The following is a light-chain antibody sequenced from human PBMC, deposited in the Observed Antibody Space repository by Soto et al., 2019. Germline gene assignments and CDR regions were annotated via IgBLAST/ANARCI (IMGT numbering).Light chain of an antibody. CDR1: ESLLHSGGNTY. Sequence: DIVLTQSPLSLPVTLGQPASLSCRSSESLLHSGGNTYLSWLHQRPGQPPRLLIYQISERLSGVPDRFSGSGAGTNFTLRISRVEAEDVGIFFCMQSSQLRTFDQGTKVEIK. V-gene: IGKV2-24*01. CDR3: MQSSQLRT. CDR2: QIS. J-gene: IGKJ1*01.